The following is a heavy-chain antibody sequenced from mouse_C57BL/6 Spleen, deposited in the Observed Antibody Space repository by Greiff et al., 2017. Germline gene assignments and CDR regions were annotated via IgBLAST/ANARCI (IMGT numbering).Heavy chain of an antibody. J-gene: IGHJ3*01. CDR1: GYTFTSYW. D-gene: IGHD3-2*02. V-gene: IGHV1-59*01. CDR3: ARERAAQAPAWFAY. Sequence: QVQLQQPGAELVRPGTSVKLSCKASGYTFTSYWMHWVKQRPGQGLEWIGVIDPSDSYTNYNQKFKGKATLTVDTSSSTAYMQRSSLTSEDSAVYYCARERAAQAPAWFAYWGQGTLVTVSA. CDR2: IDPSDSYT.